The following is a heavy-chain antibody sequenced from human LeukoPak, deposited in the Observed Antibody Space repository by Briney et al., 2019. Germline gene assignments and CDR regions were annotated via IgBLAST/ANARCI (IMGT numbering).Heavy chain of an antibody. V-gene: IGHV3-21*01. Sequence: GGSLRLSCAASGFTFSSYSMNWVRQAPGKGLEWVSSISSSSSYIYYADSVKGRFTISRDNAKNSLYLQMNSLRAEDTAVYYCARGPRETRQGGDAFDIWGQGTMVTVSS. CDR1: GFTFSSYS. CDR3: ARGPRETRQGGDAFDI. D-gene: IGHD1/OR15-1a*01. CDR2: ISSSSSYI. J-gene: IGHJ3*02.